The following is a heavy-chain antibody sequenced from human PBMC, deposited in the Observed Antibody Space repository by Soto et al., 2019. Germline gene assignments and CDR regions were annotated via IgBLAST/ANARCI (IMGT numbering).Heavy chain of an antibody. CDR1: GYTFTYRY. V-gene: IGHV1-45*02. CDR2: ITPFNGNT. D-gene: IGHD2-15*01. Sequence: SVKVSCKASGYTFTYRYLHWVRQAPGQALEWMGWITPFNGNTNYAQKFQDRVTITRDRSMSTAYMELSSLRSEDTAMYYCAKETGVDQGLDVWGQGTTVTVSS. CDR3: AKETGVDQGLDV. J-gene: IGHJ6*02.